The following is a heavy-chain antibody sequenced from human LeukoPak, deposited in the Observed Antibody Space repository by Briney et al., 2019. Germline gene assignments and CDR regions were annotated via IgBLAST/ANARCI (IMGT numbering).Heavy chain of an antibody. CDR2: ISGSGGST. Sequence: GGSLRLSCAASGFTFSSYSMNWVRQAPGKGLEWVSAISGSGGSTYYADSVKGRFTISRDNSKNTLYLQMNSLRAEDTAVYYCAKVSLYYYDSSGFDYGGQGTLVTVSS. V-gene: IGHV3-23*01. J-gene: IGHJ4*02. CDR3: AKVSLYYYDSSGFDY. CDR1: GFTFSSYS. D-gene: IGHD3-22*01.